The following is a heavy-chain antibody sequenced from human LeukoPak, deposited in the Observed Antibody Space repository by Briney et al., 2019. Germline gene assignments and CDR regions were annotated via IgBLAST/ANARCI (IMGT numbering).Heavy chain of an antibody. V-gene: IGHV1-8*03. J-gene: IGHJ6*03. Sequence: GASVKVSCKASGYTFTSYDINWVRQATGQGLEWMGWMNPNSGNTGYAQKFQGRVTITRNASISTAYMELSSLRSEDAAVYYCAKSMGVYYYYMDVWGKGTTVTVSS. D-gene: IGHD3-16*01. CDR2: MNPNSGNT. CDR3: AKSMGVYYYYMDV. CDR1: GYTFTSYD.